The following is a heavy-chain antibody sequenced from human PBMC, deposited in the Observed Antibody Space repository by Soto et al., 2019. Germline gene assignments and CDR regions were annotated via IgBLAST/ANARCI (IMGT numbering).Heavy chain of an antibody. D-gene: IGHD2-2*01. V-gene: IGHV4-31*03. J-gene: IGHJ5*02. CDR1: GGSISSGGYY. CDR3: ARVVVPASIRWAFNWFDP. Sequence: SETLSLTCTVSGGSISSGGYYWSWIRQHPGKGLEWIGYIYYSGSTYYNPSLKSRVTISVDTSKNQFSLKLSSVTAADTAVYYCARVVVPASIRWAFNWFDPWGQGTLDTVSS. CDR2: IYYSGST.